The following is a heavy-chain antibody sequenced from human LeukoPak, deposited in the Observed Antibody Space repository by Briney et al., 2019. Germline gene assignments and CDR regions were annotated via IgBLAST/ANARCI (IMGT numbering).Heavy chain of an antibody. J-gene: IGHJ4*02. CDR3: ASASSHRIAAGGDY. D-gene: IGHD6-13*01. Sequence: GGSLRLSCAASGFTFSNYWMHWVRQAPGKGVVWVSRINSDGSSRNYADSVKGRFTISRDNAKNTLYLQMNSLRAEDTAVYYCASASSHRIAAGGDYWGQGTLVTVSS. CDR1: GFTFSNYW. V-gene: IGHV3-74*01. CDR2: INSDGSSR.